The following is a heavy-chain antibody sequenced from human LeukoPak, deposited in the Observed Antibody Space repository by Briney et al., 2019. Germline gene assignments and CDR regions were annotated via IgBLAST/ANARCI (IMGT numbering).Heavy chain of an antibody. J-gene: IGHJ3*01. CDR1: GFTFSSYA. CDR3: ARDWRQDNAFDL. CDR2: ITQDGSEK. D-gene: IGHD2-15*01. V-gene: IGHV3-7*01. Sequence: GGSLRLSCAASGFTFSSYAMHWVRQAPGKGLEWVAKITQDGSEKYYMDSVKGRFIISRDNGKNSLYLQMNSLRVEDTAVYYCARDWRQDNAFDLWGQGTMVTVS.